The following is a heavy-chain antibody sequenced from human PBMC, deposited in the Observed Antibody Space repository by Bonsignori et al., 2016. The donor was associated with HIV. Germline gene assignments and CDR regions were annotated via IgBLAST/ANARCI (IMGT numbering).Heavy chain of an antibody. V-gene: IGHV4-59*01. J-gene: IGHJ4*02. CDR3: ARGGYYDSSGYYYNY. D-gene: IGHD3-22*01. CDR2: IYYSGST. Sequence: WIRQPPGKGLEWLGFIYYSGSTSYNPSLKSRVTISIDMSKNQFSLKLSSVTAADTAVYYCARGGYYDSSGYYYNYWGQGTLVTVSS.